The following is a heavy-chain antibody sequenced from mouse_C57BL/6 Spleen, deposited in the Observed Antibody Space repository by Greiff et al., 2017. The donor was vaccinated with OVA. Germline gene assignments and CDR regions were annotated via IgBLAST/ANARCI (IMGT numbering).Heavy chain of an antibody. J-gene: IGHJ1*03. Sequence: EVQLQQSGPELVKPGASVKISCKASGYTFTDYYMNWVKQSHGKSLEWIGDINPNNGGTSYNQKFKGKATLTVDKSSSTAYMELRSLTSEDSAVYYCARGERYFDVWGTGTTVTVSS. CDR3: ARGERYFDV. CDR1: GYTFTDYY. CDR2: INPNNGGT. V-gene: IGHV1-26*01.